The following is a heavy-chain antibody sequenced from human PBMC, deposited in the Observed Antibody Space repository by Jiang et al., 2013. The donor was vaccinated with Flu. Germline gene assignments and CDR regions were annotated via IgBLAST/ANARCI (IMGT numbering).Heavy chain of an antibody. CDR1: GFTFSSYA. V-gene: IGHV3-30*07. D-gene: IGHD2-2*01. CDR3: ARDPGPAAISVGVPPGTY. CDR2: ISYDGSNK. J-gene: IGHJ4*02. Sequence: GRSRRDSPRAASGFTFSSYAMHWVRQAPGKGLEWVAVISYDGSNKYYADSVKGRFTISRDNAKNSLYLQMNSLRAEDTAVYYCARDPGPAAISVGVPPGTYLGQGTLVTVSS.